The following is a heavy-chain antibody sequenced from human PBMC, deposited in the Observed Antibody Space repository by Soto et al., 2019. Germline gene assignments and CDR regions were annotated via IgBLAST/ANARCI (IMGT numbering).Heavy chain of an antibody. D-gene: IGHD4-4*01. V-gene: IGHV4-59*08. Sequence: QVQLQESGPGLVKPSETLSLTCTVSGGSISGYYWSWIRQSPEQGLEWIGHVYSSGSTKYNPSLKSRGTISVDTSKTQFSLTLRSVTAAETAVYYCAMTLTTLYNWFEPWGQGILVTVSS. CDR3: AMTLTTLYNWFEP. CDR2: VYSSGST. J-gene: IGHJ5*02. CDR1: GGSISGYY.